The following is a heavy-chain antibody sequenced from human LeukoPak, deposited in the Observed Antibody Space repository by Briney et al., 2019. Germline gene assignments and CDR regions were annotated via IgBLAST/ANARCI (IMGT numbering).Heavy chain of an antibody. D-gene: IGHD6-19*01. Sequence: GGSLRLSCAASGFTFRSYSMNWVRQAPGKALEWVSSISSSSSYIYYADAVNGRFTISRDNAKNSLYLQMNSLRAEDTAVYYCARGYSSGWYLWGQGTLVTVSS. CDR3: ARGYSSGWYL. J-gene: IGHJ4*02. CDR1: GFTFRSYS. V-gene: IGHV3-21*01. CDR2: ISSSSSYI.